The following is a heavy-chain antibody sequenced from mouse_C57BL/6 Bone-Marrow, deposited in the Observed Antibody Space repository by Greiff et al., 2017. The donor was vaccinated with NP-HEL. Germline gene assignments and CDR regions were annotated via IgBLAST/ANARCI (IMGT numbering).Heavy chain of an antibody. Sequence: VQLQQPGAELVKPGASVKLSCKASGYTFTSYWMQWVKQRPGQGLEWIGEIDPSDSYTNYNQKFKGKATLTVDTSSSTAYMQLSSLTSEDSAVYYCARGGWFWYFDVWGTGTTVTVSS. D-gene: IGHD1-1*02. V-gene: IGHV1-50*01. J-gene: IGHJ1*03. CDR3: ARGGWFWYFDV. CDR1: GYTFTSYW. CDR2: IDPSDSYT.